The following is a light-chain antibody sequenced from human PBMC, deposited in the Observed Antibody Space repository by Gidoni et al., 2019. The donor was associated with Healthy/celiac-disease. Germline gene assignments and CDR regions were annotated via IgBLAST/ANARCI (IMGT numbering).Light chain of an antibody. CDR2: DAS. J-gene: IGKJ3*01. Sequence: AIQLTQSPSSLSASVGDRVTITCRASQGISSALAWYQQKPGKAPKLLIYDASSLESGVPSRFSGSGSGTDFTLTISSLQHEDFATYYCQQYNSYPQFTFGPGTKVEIK. CDR3: QQYNSYPQFT. CDR1: QGISSA. V-gene: IGKV1-13*02.